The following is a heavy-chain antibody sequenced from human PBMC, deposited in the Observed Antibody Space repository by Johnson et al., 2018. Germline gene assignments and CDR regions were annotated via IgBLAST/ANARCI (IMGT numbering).Heavy chain of an antibody. J-gene: IGHJ3*01. D-gene: IGHD2-15*01. CDR1: GDSVSANSSA. CDR3: SGEAYSSYSHGLDV. CDR2: TYFRSKWHH. V-gene: IGHV6-1*01. Sequence: QVQLQQSGPGLAKPSQTLSLTCAISGDSVSANSSAWNWIRQSPSRGLEWLGRTYFRSKWHHDYALSVLRRITINPDTSKNQFSFQLDSVNPEDTALYFCSGEAYSSYSHGLDVWGQGTMVTVSS.